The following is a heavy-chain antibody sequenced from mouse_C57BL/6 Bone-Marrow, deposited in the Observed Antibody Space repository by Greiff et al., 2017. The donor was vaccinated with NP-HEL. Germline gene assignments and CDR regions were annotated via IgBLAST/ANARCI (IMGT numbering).Heavy chain of an antibody. CDR1: GYTFTSYW. CDR2: IDPSDSYT. V-gene: IGHV1-69*01. CDR3: ARTNY. J-gene: IGHJ2*01. Sequence: QVQLQQSGAELVMPGASVKLSCKASGYTFTSYWMHWVKQRPGQGLEWIGEIDPSDSYTNYNQKFKGKSTLTVDKSSSTAYMQLSSLTSEDSAVYYCARTNYWGKGTTLTVSS.